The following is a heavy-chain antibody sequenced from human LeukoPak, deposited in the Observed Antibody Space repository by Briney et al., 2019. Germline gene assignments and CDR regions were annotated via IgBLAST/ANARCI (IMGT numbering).Heavy chain of an antibody. CDR2: IYSGGST. Sequence: GGSLRLSCAASGFTFSSYAMSWVRQPPGKGLEWVSVIYSGGSTYYADSVKGRFTISRDNSKNTLYLQMNSLRAEDTAVYYCARDYYYYYGMDVWGQGTTVTVSS. J-gene: IGHJ6*02. V-gene: IGHV3-66*01. CDR3: ARDYYYYYGMDV. CDR1: GFTFSSYA.